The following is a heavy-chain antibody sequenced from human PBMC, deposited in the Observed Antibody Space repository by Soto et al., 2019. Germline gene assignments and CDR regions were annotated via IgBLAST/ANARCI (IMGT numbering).Heavy chain of an antibody. CDR2: IYNDGTT. D-gene: IGHD3-10*01. CDR1: GLPVAGSY. J-gene: IGHJ6*02. Sequence: GVLRLSCVASGLPVAGSYMAWVRQAPGKGLEWASVIYNDGTTYYSQPVEGRFTISRDTSKNTLYLQMDRLRDEDTAVYYCVRPLPSGQTHARDVWGQGTTVTVSS. V-gene: IGHV3-53*01. CDR3: VRPLPSGQTHARDV.